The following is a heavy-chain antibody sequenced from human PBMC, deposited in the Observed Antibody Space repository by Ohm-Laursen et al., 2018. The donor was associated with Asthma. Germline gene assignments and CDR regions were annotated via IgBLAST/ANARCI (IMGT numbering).Heavy chain of an antibody. CDR3: ARDGGATTINDAFDV. J-gene: IGHJ3*01. CDR2: IYYTGST. CDR1: GDSFTSGGHY. V-gene: IGHV4-31*03. D-gene: IGHD1-26*01. Sequence: TLSLPCTVSGDSFTSGGHYWTWIRQLPGKGLEWIGYIYYTGSTYYNPSIKSRVTISVDTSKKQFSLRLTSVTAADTAVYYCARDGGATTINDAFDVWGQGTTVIVSS.